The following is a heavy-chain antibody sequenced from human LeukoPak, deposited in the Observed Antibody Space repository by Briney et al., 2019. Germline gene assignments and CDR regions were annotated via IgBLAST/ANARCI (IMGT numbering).Heavy chain of an antibody. CDR2: FSGSGITT. D-gene: IGHD6-19*01. J-gene: IGHJ4*01. CDR3: AKGIYSSGWSYFDY. CDR1: GFPFSNSA. Sequence: GGSLRLSCAASGFPFSNSAVSWVRRATGKGVEWVSTFSGSGITTYYADSVKGRFTISRDNSKNTLYLQMNSLRAEDTAVYYCAKGIYSSGWSYFDYWGHGTLVTVSS. V-gene: IGHV3-23*01.